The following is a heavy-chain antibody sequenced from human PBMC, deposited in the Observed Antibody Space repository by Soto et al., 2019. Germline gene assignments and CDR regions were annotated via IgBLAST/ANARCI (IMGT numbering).Heavy chain of an antibody. V-gene: IGHV4-59*08. CDR2: IYYSGST. CDR3: ARHGLLRLNAFDI. D-gene: IGHD5-12*01. J-gene: IGHJ3*02. Sequence: SETLSLTCTVSGGSISSYYWSWIRQPPGKGLEWIGYIYYSGSTNYNPSLKRRVTISVDTSKNQFSLKLSSVTAADTAVYYCARHGLLRLNAFDIWGQGTMVTVSS. CDR1: GGSISSYY.